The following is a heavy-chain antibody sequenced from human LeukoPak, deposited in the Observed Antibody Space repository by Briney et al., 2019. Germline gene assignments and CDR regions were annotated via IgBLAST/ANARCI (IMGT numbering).Heavy chain of an antibody. D-gene: IGHD6-19*01. V-gene: IGHV4-39*07. J-gene: IGHJ4*02. CDR2: INHSGST. CDR3: ARLRAVAAV. CDR1: GGSISSSSYY. Sequence: SETLSLTCTVSGGSISSSSYYWSWIRQPPGKGLEWIGEINHSGSTNYNPSLKSRVTISVDTSKNQFSLKLSSVTAADTAVYYCARLRAVAAVWGQGTLVTVSS.